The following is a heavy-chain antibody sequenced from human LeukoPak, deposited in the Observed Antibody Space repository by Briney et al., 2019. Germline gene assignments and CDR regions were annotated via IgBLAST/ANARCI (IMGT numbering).Heavy chain of an antibody. J-gene: IGHJ4*02. CDR2: IRYDGNLQ. Sequence: GGSLRLSCAASGFTFSDLGMHWVRQSPGKGLEWVTFIRYDGNLQYYADSVKGRFTISRDNSKNTLYLQMNSLRAEDTAVYYCAKWPLRFLEWLLYPDYWGQGTLVTVSS. CDR1: GFTFSDLG. V-gene: IGHV3-30*02. CDR3: AKWPLRFLEWLLYPDY. D-gene: IGHD3-3*01.